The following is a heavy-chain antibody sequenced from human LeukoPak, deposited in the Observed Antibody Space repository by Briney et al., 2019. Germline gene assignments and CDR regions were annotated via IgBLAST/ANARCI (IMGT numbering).Heavy chain of an antibody. D-gene: IGHD6-19*01. CDR2: IYYSGST. CDR3: ARSSGWYLDYYYMDV. Sequence: SETLSLTCTVSGGSISSYYWSWIRQPPGKGLEWIGYIYYSGSTNYNPSLKSRVTISVDTSKNQFSLKLSSETAADTAVYYCARSSGWYLDYYYMDVWGKGTTVTVSS. CDR1: GGSISSYY. V-gene: IGHV4-59*01. J-gene: IGHJ6*03.